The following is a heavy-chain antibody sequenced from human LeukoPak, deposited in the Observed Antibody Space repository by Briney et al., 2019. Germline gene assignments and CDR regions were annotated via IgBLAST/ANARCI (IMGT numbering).Heavy chain of an antibody. CDR3: TRGTNDYGGIERKKPFDY. CDR2: ISYDGSNR. CDR1: GFTFSSYG. D-gene: IGHD4-23*01. J-gene: IGHJ4*02. V-gene: IGHV3-30-3*01. Sequence: GGSLRLSCAASGFTFSSYGMHWVRQAPGKGLEWVAVISYDGSNRYYVDSVKGRFTISRDNSKNTLYLQMSSLRAEDTAVYYCTRGTNDYGGIERKKPFDYWGQGTLVTVSP.